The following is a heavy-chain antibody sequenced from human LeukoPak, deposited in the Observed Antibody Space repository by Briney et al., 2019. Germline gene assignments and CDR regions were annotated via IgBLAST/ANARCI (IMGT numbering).Heavy chain of an antibody. V-gene: IGHV1-69*13. Sequence: SVKVSCEASGYTFTSYAISWVRQAPGQGLEWMGGIIPIFGTANYAQKFQGRVTITADESTSTAYMELSSLRSEDTAVYYCARASGSDFWSGYPLYYYYYGMDVWGQGTTVTVSS. J-gene: IGHJ6*02. D-gene: IGHD3-3*01. CDR2: IIPIFGTA. CDR1: GYTFTSYA. CDR3: ARASGSDFWSGYPLYYYYYGMDV.